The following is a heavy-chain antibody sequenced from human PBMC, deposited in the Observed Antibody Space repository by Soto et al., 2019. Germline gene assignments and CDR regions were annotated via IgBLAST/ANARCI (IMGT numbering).Heavy chain of an antibody. D-gene: IGHD5-18*01. J-gene: IGHJ4*02. CDR2: ITPSFGSP. Sequence: QVQLVQSGAEVRKPGSSVRISCTASGDTLSYSAIGWLRQAPGQGLEGMGGITPSFGSPVYARKFQDRVTIAADHMILNNLRSDDTAMYFCATYFTAVAYFENWGQGTLVTVSS. V-gene: IGHV1-69*01. CDR1: GDTLSYSA. CDR3: ATYFTAVAYFEN.